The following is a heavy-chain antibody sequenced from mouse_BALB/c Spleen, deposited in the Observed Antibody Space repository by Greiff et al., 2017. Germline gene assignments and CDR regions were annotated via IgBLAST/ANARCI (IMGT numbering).Heavy chain of an antibody. CDR2: IDPYNGGT. CDR3: ARGKYGNTYYAMDY. J-gene: IGHJ4*01. CDR1: GYAFTSYN. D-gene: IGHD2-10*02. V-gene: IGHV1S135*01. Sequence: VQLKQSGPELVKPGASVKVSCKASGYAFTSYNMYWVKQSHGKSLEWIGYIDPYNGGTSYNQKFKGKATLTVDKSSSTAYMHLNSLTSEDSAVYYCARGKYGNTYYAMDYWGQGTSVTVSS.